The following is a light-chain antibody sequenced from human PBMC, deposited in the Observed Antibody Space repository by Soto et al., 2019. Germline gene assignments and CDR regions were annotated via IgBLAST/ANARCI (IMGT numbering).Light chain of an antibody. CDR1: SSDVGSYNL. J-gene: IGLJ3*02. CDR3: CSYADISPFVV. CDR2: EGS. Sequence: QSVLTQPASVSGSPGQSITISCTGTSSDVGSYNLVSWYQQHPDKAPKLMIYEGSKRPSGVSNRFSGSKSGNTASLTISGLQAEDEADYYCCSYADISPFVVFGGGTKLTVL. V-gene: IGLV2-23*03.